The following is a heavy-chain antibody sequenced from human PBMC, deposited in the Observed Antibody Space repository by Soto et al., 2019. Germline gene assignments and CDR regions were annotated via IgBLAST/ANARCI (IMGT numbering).Heavy chain of an antibody. D-gene: IGHD3-10*01. CDR2: ISSSSSTI. J-gene: IGHJ4*02. CDR3: ARDTVDGFGEVHDY. CDR1: GFTFSSYS. V-gene: IGHV3-48*02. Sequence: EVQLVESGGGLVQPGGSLRLSCAASGFTFSSYSMNWVRQAPGKGLEWVSYISSSSSTIFYAESVKGRFTISRDNAKNSLYLQMNSLRDDDTAVYYCARDTVDGFGEVHDYWGQGTLVTVSS.